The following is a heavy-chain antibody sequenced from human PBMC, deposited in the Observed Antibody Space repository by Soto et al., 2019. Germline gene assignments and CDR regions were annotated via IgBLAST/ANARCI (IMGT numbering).Heavy chain of an antibody. Sequence: QVQLVQSGAEVKKPGASVKVSCKASGYVFIGYGISWVRQAPVQGLEWMGWISRHNGNTYYAQNFQGRVTMTTDASTSTAYMELRSLRSDDTAVYYCARDLDGSGSYFTDYWGQGTLVTVSS. CDR3: ARDLDGSGSYFTDY. J-gene: IGHJ4*02. CDR1: GYVFIGYG. V-gene: IGHV1-18*01. D-gene: IGHD3-10*01. CDR2: ISRHNGNT.